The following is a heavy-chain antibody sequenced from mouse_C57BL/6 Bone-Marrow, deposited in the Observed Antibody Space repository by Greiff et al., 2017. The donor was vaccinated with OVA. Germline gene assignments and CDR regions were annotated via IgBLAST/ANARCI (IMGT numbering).Heavy chain of an antibody. CDR2: ISNLAYSI. D-gene: IGHD1-1*01. CDR1: GFTFSDYG. CDR3: ARGGIITTVVATDWYFDV. Sequence: EVMLVESGGGLVQPGGSLKLSCAASGFTFSDYGMAWVRQAPRKGPEWVAFISNLAYSIYYADTVTGRFTISRENAKNTLYLEMSGLRSEDTAMYYCARGGIITTVVATDWYFDVWGTGTTVTVSS. V-gene: IGHV5-15*04. J-gene: IGHJ1*03.